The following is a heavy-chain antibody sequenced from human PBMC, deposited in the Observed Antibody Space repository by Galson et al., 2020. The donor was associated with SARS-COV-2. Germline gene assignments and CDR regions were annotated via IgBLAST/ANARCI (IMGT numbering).Heavy chain of an antibody. J-gene: IGHJ3*01. Sequence: GGSLRLSCSASGFTFNFYSIYWVRQAPAKGLEYVSGISSKGGSIDYIDSVKGRFSISRDNSKNAVHLQMSSLRAADTAVYYCVKAGLGNGGACDVWGQGTLVTVSS. CDR3: VKAGLGNGGACDV. CDR1: GFTFNFYS. V-gene: IGHV3-64D*08. CDR2: ISSKGGSI. D-gene: IGHD7-27*01.